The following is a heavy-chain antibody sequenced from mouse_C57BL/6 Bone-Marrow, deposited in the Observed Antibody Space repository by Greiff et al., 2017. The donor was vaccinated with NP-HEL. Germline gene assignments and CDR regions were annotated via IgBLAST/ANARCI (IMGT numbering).Heavy chain of an antibody. CDR2: IDPEDGET. J-gene: IGHJ3*01. V-gene: IGHV14-2*01. D-gene: IGHD1-1*01. CDR1: GFNIKDYY. CDR3: ARLITTVERSSY. Sequence: VQLQQSGAELVKPGASVKLSCTASGFNIKDYYMHWVKRRTEQGLEWIGRIDPEDGETKYAPKFQGKATITADTSSNTAYLQLSSLTSEDTAVYYCARLITTVERSSYWGQGTLVTVSA.